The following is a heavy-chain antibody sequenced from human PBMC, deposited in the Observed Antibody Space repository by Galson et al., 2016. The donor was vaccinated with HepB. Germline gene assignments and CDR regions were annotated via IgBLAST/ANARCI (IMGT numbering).Heavy chain of an antibody. CDR1: GFTFSSYW. J-gene: IGHJ4*02. CDR2: IKQDGSEK. V-gene: IGHV3-7*03. Sequence: SLRLSCAASGFTFSSYWMSWVRQAPGKGLEWVANIKQDGSEKYYVDSVKGRFTISRDDSKSIVYLQMDSLKAEDTAVYFCSRDGIHNWNYRGDYFGYWGQGTLVTVSS. D-gene: IGHD1-7*01. CDR3: SRDGIHNWNYRGDYFGY.